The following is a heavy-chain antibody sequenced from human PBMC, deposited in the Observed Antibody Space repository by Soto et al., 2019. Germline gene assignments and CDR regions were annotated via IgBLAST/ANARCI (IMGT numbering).Heavy chain of an antibody. CDR1: GGSISSYY. D-gene: IGHD5-12*01. Sequence: PSETLSLTCTVSGGSISSYYWSWIRLPPGKGLEWIGSIYYFGSTYYNPSLKSRVTISVDTSKNQFSLKLTSVTAADTAVYYCARDGDGYNNWGQGTLVTVSS. V-gene: IGHV4-39*07. J-gene: IGHJ4*02. CDR2: IYYFGST. CDR3: ARDGDGYNN.